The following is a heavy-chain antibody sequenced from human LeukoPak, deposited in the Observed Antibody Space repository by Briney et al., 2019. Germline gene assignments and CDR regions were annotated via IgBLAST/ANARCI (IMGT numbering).Heavy chain of an antibody. Sequence: SETLSLTCTVSGGSISSNDHYWSWIRQPPGKGLEWIGYIHHSGSTYYNPSLKSRVTISVDTSKNQFSLKLSSVTAADTAAYYCASGSSSCYRGRWFDPWGQGTLVTVSS. CDR3: ASGSSSCYRGRWFDP. V-gene: IGHV4-30-4*08. CDR2: IHHSGST. D-gene: IGHD6-13*01. CDR1: GGSISSNDHY. J-gene: IGHJ5*02.